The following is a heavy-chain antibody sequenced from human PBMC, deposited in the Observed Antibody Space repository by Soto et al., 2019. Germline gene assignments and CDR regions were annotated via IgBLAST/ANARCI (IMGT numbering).Heavy chain of an antibody. D-gene: IGHD2-15*01. J-gene: IGHJ4*02. CDR1: GFTFSSYW. CDR2: IKQDGSEK. CDR3: ARNRKDIVVVVAATLFDY. Sequence: GGSLRLSCAASGFTFSSYWMSWVRQAPGKGLEWVANIKQDGSEKYYVDSVKGRFTISRDNAKNSLYLQMNSLRAEDTAVYYCARNRKDIVVVVAATLFDYWGQGTLVTVSS. V-gene: IGHV3-7*01.